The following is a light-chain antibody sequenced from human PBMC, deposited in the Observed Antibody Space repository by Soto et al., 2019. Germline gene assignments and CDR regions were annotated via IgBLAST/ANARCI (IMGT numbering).Light chain of an antibody. CDR1: QGISTY. CDR3: QQLDRYPIFT. V-gene: IGKV1-9*01. Sequence: DIQLTQSPSFLSASVGDRVTITCRASQGISTYLAWYQQKPGKAPKLLIYAASTLQSGVPSRFSGSGSGTEFTLTISSLQPEDFATYYCQQLDRYPIFTFGPGTKVEIK. J-gene: IGKJ3*01. CDR2: AAS.